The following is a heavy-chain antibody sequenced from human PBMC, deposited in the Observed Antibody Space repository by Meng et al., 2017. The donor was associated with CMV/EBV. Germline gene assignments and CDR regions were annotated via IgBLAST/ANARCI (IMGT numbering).Heavy chain of an antibody. CDR3: ARDGVSIVGATTVDY. CDR2: IIPYLDEP. Sequence: SVKVSCKASGGTSNTYTFNWVRQAPGRGLEWMGGIIPYLDEPNYAQTFQGRVAITSDRSTAAYMELRSLRSDDTAVYYCARDGVSIVGATTVDYWGQGTLVTVSS. J-gene: IGHJ4*02. V-gene: IGHV1-69*10. D-gene: IGHD1-26*01. CDR1: GGTSNTYT.